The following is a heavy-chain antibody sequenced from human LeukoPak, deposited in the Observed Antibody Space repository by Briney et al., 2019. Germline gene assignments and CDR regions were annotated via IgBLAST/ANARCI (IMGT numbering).Heavy chain of an antibody. D-gene: IGHD2-15*01. CDR2: IKPDGSDK. V-gene: IGHV3-7*01. Sequence: GGSLRLSCAASGFTFSSYSMNWVRQAPGKGLEWVANIKPDGSDKFYVDSVKGRFTISRDNAKNSVYLQMNSLSAEETGVYYCARGGSDYWGQGTLLTVSS. CDR3: ARGGSDY. CDR1: GFTFSSYS. J-gene: IGHJ4*02.